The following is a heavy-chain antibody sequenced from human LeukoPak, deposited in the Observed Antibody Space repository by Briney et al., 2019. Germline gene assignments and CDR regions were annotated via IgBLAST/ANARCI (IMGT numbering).Heavy chain of an antibody. CDR3: ATTKPARRYFDY. Sequence: GGSLRLFCVGSGFRFTNPLSWVRQAQGKGLEWVSAISGSGGNTYYGDSVRGRFTISRDNSKNTLYLQMNSLRAEDTAVYYCATTKPARRYFDYWGQGTLVTVSS. CDR1: GFRFTNP. D-gene: IGHD1-1*01. CDR2: ISGSGGNT. V-gene: IGHV3-23*01. J-gene: IGHJ4*02.